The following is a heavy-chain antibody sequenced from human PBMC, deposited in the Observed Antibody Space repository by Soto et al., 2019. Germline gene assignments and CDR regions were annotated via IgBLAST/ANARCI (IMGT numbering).Heavy chain of an antibody. Sequence: QVQLVQSAAEVKKPGASVKVSCKASVYNFSDYYIHLVRQAPGQGLEWLGWVSPKSGGTNYAQKFKGRVTMTRDTSSNTVDMDLSGLKSDDTAVFYCARDISGGGTLNWFDPWGQGTLVTVSS. D-gene: IGHD2-8*02. CDR1: VYNFSDYY. V-gene: IGHV1-2*02. CDR3: ARDISGGGTLNWFDP. J-gene: IGHJ5*02. CDR2: VSPKSGGT.